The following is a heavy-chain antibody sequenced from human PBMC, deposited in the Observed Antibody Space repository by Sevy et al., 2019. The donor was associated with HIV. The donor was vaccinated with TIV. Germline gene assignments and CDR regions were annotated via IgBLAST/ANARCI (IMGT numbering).Heavy chain of an antibody. CDR2: LYYGGRT. V-gene: IGHV4-59*01. CDR1: GASISNYY. J-gene: IGHJ2*01. CDR3: AGHSIAARSWYFDL. Sequence: SETLSLTCTVSGASISNYYWSWIRQPPGKGLEWIAYLYYGGRTNYSPSLKSRVTISVDKSKNQFSLKLISVTAADTAVYYCAGHSIAARSWYFDLWGRGTLVTVSS. D-gene: IGHD6-6*01.